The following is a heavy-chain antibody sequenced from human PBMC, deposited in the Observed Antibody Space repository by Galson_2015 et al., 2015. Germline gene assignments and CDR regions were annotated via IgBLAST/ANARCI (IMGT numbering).Heavy chain of an antibody. D-gene: IGHD1-26*01. CDR3: ARVRAGATTVDY. CDR1: GFTLSGYS. J-gene: IGHJ4*02. V-gene: IGHV3-21*01. CDR2: ITSSSSYI. Sequence: SLRLSCAASGFTLSGYSMSWVRQAPGKGPEWISSITSSSSYIYYADSVRGRFTISRDNAKNSLYLQMNSLRAEDTAVYYCARVRAGATTVDYWGQGTLVTVSS.